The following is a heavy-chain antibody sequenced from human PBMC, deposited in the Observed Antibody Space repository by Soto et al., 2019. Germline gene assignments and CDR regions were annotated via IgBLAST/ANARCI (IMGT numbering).Heavy chain of an antibody. CDR1: GFTFSSYA. V-gene: IGHV3-23*01. J-gene: IGHJ6*02. CDR3: AKDPADFTIVGVVIDYYYYGMDV. D-gene: IGHD3-3*01. CDR2: ISGSGGST. Sequence: EVQLLESGGGLVQPGGSLRLSCAASGFTFSSYAMSWVRQAPGKGLEWVSAISGSGGSTYYADSVKGRFTISRDNSKNTLYLQMNSLRAEDTAVYYCAKDPADFTIVGVVIDYYYYGMDVWGQGTTVTVSS.